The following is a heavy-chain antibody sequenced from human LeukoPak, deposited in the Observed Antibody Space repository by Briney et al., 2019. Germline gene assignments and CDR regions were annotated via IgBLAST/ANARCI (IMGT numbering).Heavy chain of an antibody. Sequence: SETLSLTCTVSGGSISSHYWSWIRQPPGKGLEWIGYIYYSGSTNYNPSLKSRVTISVDTSKNQFSLKLSSVTAADTAVYYCARDRDGYSHLDYWGQGTLVTVSS. D-gene: IGHD5-24*01. CDR1: GGSISSHY. CDR2: IYYSGST. J-gene: IGHJ4*02. CDR3: ARDRDGYSHLDY. V-gene: IGHV4-59*11.